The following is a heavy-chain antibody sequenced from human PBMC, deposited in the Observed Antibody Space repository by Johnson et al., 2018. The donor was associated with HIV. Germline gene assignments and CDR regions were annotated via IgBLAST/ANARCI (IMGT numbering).Heavy chain of an antibody. CDR3: AREVAGGYWGWSGAFDI. D-gene: IGHD3-3*01. V-gene: IGHV3-13*01. J-gene: IGHJ3*02. Sequence: VQLVESGGGLVQPGGSLRLSCAASGFTFSSYDMHWVRQATGTGLEWVSAIGTAGDTYYPGSVKGRSTIPRENAKNSLYLQMNSLGAGDTAVYYCAREVAGGYWGWSGAFDIWGQGTMVTVSS. CDR2: IGTAGDT. CDR1: GFTFSSYD.